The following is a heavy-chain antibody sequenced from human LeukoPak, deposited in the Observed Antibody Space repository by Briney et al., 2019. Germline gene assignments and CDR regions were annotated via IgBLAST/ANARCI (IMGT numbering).Heavy chain of an antibody. CDR3: ARRDGSGSSYYFDY. CDR2: IYYRGST. D-gene: IGHD3-10*01. Sequence: PSETLSLTCTVSGGSISSSTYYWGWIRQPPGRGLEWIGTIYYRGSTYYNPSLKSRVTISVDTSKNQFSLRLSSVTAADTAVYYCARRDGSGSSYYFDYWGQGTLVTVSS. J-gene: IGHJ4*02. V-gene: IGHV4-39*01. CDR1: GGSISSSTYY.